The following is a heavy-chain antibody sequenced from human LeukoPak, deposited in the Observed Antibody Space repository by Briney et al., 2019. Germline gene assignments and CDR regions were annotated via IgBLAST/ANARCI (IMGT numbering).Heavy chain of an antibody. CDR2: VYYSGST. D-gene: IGHD4-4*01. V-gene: IGHV4-59*01. CDR1: GGSISSYY. J-gene: IGHJ4*02. Sequence: SETLSLTCTVSGGSISSYYWSWIRQPPGRGLEWIGYVYYSGSTNYNPSLKSRVTVSVDMSKNQFSLKLSSVTAADTAVYYCARGTGSNSGYWGQGSLVTVSS. CDR3: ARGTGSNSGY.